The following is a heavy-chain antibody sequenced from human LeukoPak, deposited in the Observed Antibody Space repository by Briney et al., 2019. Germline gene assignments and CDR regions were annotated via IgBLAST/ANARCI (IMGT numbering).Heavy chain of an antibody. V-gene: IGHV1-46*04. CDR1: GYTFTSHQ. D-gene: IGHD1-26*01. CDR2: INPNGGSP. Sequence: ASVKVSCKASGYTFTSHQMHWVRQAPGEGLEWVGIINPNGGSPHFAQKLQGRVTMITDMSTSTVYMELSSLRSEDTAVYYCARLLRRISNWFDPWGQGTLVTVSS. CDR3: ARLLRRISNWFDP. J-gene: IGHJ5*02.